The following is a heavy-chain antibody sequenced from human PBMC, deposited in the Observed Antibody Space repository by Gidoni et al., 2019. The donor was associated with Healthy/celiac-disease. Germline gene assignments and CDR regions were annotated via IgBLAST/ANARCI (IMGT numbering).Heavy chain of an antibody. CDR2: ISYDGSNK. V-gene: IGHV3-30*04. CDR1: GFTFSSYA. CDR3: ARDGRAYCGGDCYSIDY. D-gene: IGHD2-21*02. J-gene: IGHJ4*02. Sequence: QVQLVESGGGVVQPGRSLRLSCAASGFTFSSYAMHWVRQAPGKGLEWVAVISYDGSNKYYADSVKGRFTISRDNSKNTLYLQMNSLRAEDTAVYYCARDGRAYCGGDCYSIDYWGQGTLVTVSS.